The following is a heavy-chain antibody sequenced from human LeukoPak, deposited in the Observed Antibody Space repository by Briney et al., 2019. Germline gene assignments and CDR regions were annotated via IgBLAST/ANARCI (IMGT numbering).Heavy chain of an antibody. Sequence: GGSLRLSCAASGFTFDSYGMHWVRQAPGKGLEWVAVISYDGSNKYYADSVKGRFTISRDNSKNTLYLQMNSLRAEDTAVYYCAKPRGIAAAGTSYWYFDLWGRGTLVTVSS. D-gene: IGHD6-13*01. CDR2: ISYDGSNK. CDR3: AKPRGIAAAGTSYWYFDL. J-gene: IGHJ2*01. V-gene: IGHV3-30*18. CDR1: GFTFDSYG.